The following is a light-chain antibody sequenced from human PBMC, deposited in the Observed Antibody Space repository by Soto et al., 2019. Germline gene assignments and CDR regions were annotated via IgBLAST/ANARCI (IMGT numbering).Light chain of an antibody. J-gene: IGKJ2*01. V-gene: IGKV3-20*01. CDR2: GAS. CDR1: QSVSSSY. CDR3: QQYGSSPNT. Sequence: EIVLTQSPGTLSLSLGERATLSCRASQSVSSSYLAWYQQKPAQAPRLLIYGASSRATGIPDRFSGSGSGTDFTLTISRLEPEDFAVYYCQQYGSSPNTFGQGTKLEIK.